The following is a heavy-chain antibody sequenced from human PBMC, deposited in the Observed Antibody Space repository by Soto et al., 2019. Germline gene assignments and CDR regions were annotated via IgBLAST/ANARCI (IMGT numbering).Heavy chain of an antibody. CDR1: GFTFSSYD. CDR3: AKGQVLFGYYYYYMDV. Sequence: EVQLLESGGGLVQPGGSLRLSCAASGFTFSSYDMSWVRQAPGKGLEWVSGISGGGVSTYYADSVKGRFTISRDNTNNTLYLQMNSLRAEDTAVYYCAKGQVLFGYYYYYMDVWGKGTTVTVSS. CDR2: ISGGGVST. V-gene: IGHV3-23*01. D-gene: IGHD2-2*01. J-gene: IGHJ6*03.